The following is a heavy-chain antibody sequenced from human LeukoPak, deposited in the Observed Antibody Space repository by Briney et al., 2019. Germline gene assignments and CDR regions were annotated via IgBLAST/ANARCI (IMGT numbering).Heavy chain of an antibody. Sequence: PSETLSLTCTVSGGSISSYYWSWTRQPPGKGLEWIGYIYYSRSTNYNPSLKSRVTISVDTSKNQFSLQLSSVTAADTAVYYCARVSGSGWFPFDYWGQGTLVTVSS. CDR2: IYYSRST. D-gene: IGHD6-19*01. CDR3: ARVSGSGWFPFDY. V-gene: IGHV4-59*01. CDR1: GGSISSYY. J-gene: IGHJ4*02.